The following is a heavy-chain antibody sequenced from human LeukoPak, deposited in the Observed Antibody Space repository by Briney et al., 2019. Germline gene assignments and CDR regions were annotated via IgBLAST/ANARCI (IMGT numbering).Heavy chain of an antibody. CDR1: GFTFSSYG. V-gene: IGHV3-30*03. J-gene: IGHJ4*02. Sequence: PGRSLRLSCAASGFTFSSYGMHWVRQAPGKGLEWVAVISYDGSNKYYADSVKGRFTISRDNSKNTLYLQMNSLRAEDTAVYYCVRTTYGDYGPSDYWGQGTLVTVSS. CDR3: VRTTYGDYGPSDY. D-gene: IGHD4-17*01. CDR2: ISYDGSNK.